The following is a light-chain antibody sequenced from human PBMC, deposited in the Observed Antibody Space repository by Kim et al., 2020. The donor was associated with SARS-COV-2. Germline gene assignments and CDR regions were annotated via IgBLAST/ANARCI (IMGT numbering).Light chain of an antibody. V-gene: IGKV3-20*01. CDR3: QQYGSSPGIT. CDR2: GAS. Sequence: EIVLTQSPGTLSLSPGERATLSCRASQSVTSNFLAWYQQKPGQAPRLLIDGASSRATGIPDRFTGSGSGTDFTLTISRLESEDFAVYYCQQYGSSPGITFGQGTRLEIK. CDR1: QSVTSNF. J-gene: IGKJ5*01.